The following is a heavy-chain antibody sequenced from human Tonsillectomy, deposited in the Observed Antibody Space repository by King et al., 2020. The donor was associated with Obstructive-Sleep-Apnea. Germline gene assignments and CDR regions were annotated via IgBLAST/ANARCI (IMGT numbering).Heavy chain of an antibody. J-gene: IGHJ4*02. CDR3: ARRERKPRSAYFFDC. D-gene: IGHD3-10*01. Sequence: QLQESGPGLVKPSETLSLICSVSGGSISSSNYYWDWIRQPPGKGLECIASIYYSGNSYYNPSLKSRVSISVDKSKNQVSLKLSSVTAADTAIYYCARRERKPRSAYFFDCWGQGTLVTVSS. V-gene: IGHV4-39*01. CDR2: IYYSGNS. CDR1: GGSISSSNYY.